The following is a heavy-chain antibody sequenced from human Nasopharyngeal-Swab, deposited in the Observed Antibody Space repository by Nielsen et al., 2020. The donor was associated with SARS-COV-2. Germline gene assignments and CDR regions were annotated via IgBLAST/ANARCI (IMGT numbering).Heavy chain of an antibody. CDR2: ISAYNGNT. D-gene: IGHD6-19*01. J-gene: IGHJ3*02. Sequence: ASGKASCKASGYTCTSYGISRERQAPGQGLEWMGWISAYNGNTNYAQKLQGRVTMTTDTSTSTAYMELRSLRSDDTAVYYCAKGIAVADAFDIWGQGTMVTVS. CDR3: AKGIAVADAFDI. CDR1: GYTCTSYG. V-gene: IGHV1-18*04.